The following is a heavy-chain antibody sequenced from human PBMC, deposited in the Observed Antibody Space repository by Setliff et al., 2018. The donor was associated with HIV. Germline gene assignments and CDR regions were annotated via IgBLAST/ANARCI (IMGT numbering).Heavy chain of an antibody. CDR1: GGSVSSGSYY. D-gene: IGHD3-3*01. Sequence: SETLSLTCTVSGGSVSSGSYYWSWIRQPPGKGLEWIGYIYYSGSTNYNPSLKSRVTISVDTSKNQFSLKLSSVIAADTAVYYCARIFGNQGYYYGMDVWGQGTTVTVSS. CDR2: IYYSGST. J-gene: IGHJ6*02. V-gene: IGHV4-61*01. CDR3: ARIFGNQGYYYGMDV.